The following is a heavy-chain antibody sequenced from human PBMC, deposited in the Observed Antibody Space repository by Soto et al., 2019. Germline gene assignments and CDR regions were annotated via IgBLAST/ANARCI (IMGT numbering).Heavy chain of an antibody. Sequence: ASVKVSCKASGYTFTSYGISWVRQAPGQGLEWMGWISAYNGNTNYAQKLQGRVTMTTDTSTSTAYMELRSLRSDDTAVYYCARGMGSVTIFGVVLNWFDPWGQGTLVTV. V-gene: IGHV1-18*01. CDR3: ARGMGSVTIFGVVLNWFDP. D-gene: IGHD3-3*01. CDR2: ISAYNGNT. J-gene: IGHJ5*02. CDR1: GYTFTSYG.